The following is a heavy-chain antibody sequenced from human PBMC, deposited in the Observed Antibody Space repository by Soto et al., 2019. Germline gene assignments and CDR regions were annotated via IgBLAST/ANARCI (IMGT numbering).Heavy chain of an antibody. J-gene: IGHJ4*02. V-gene: IGHV5-51*01. Sequence: PGESLKISCKGSGYSFTGYWIGWVRQMPGKGLEWMGIIYPGDSDTRYSPSFQGQVTISADKSISTAYLQWSSLKASDTAMYYCARRIAVAGYYFDYWGQGTLVTVSS. CDR2: IYPGDSDT. CDR3: ARRIAVAGYYFDY. CDR1: GYSFTGYW. D-gene: IGHD6-19*01.